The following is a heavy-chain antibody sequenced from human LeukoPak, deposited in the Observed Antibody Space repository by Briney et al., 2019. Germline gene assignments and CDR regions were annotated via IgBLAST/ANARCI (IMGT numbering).Heavy chain of an antibody. Sequence: SETLSLTCTVSGGSISSYYWSWIRQPPGKGLEWIGYIYYSGSTNYNPSHKSRVTISVDTSKNQFSLKLSSVTAADTAVYYCARELVVGATQYFDYWGQGTLVTVSS. CDR1: GGSISSYY. CDR2: IYYSGST. CDR3: ARELVVGATQYFDY. D-gene: IGHD1-26*01. J-gene: IGHJ4*02. V-gene: IGHV4-59*01.